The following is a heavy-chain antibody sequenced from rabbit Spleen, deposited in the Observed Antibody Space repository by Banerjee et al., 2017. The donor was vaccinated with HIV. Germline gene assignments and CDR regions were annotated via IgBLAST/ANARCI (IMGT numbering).Heavy chain of an antibody. V-gene: IGHV1S45*01. CDR1: GFSFGDRDV. Sequence: QEQLVESGGGLVQPEGSLTLTCKASGFSFGDRDVMCWVRQAPGKGLEWIACINAATAKPVYATWAKGRFTLSRTSSTTVDLKMTSLTAADTATYFCARDLPGVIGWNFYLWGPGTLVTVS. CDR2: INAATAKP. D-gene: IGHD1-1*01. J-gene: IGHJ4*01. CDR3: ARDLPGVIGWNFYL.